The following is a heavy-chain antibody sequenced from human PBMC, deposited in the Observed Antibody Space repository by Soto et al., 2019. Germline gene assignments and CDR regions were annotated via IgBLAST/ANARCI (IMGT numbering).Heavy chain of an antibody. D-gene: IGHD2-15*01. V-gene: IGHV2-5*02. CDR2: IYWDDDK. J-gene: IGHJ4*02. Sequence: QITLKESGPTLVKPTQTLTLTCTFSGFSLSTSGVGVGWIRHPPGKALEWLALIYWDDDKRYSPALKSRLTITKDTSKNQVVLTMTTIDPVDTATYYCAHRPSYCSGYSCYSGFDYWGQGTLVTVSS. CDR3: AHRPSYCSGYSCYSGFDY. CDR1: GFSLSTSGVG.